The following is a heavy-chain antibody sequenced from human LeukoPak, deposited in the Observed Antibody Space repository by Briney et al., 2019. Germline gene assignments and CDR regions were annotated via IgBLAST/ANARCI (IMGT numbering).Heavy chain of an antibody. CDR3: ATLFGVVIPIDY. Sequence: GASVKVPCKVSGYTLTELSMHWVRQAPGKGLEWMGGFDPEDGETIYAQKFQGRVTMTEDTSTDTAYMELSSLRSEDTAVYYCATLFGVVIPIDYWGQGTLVTVSS. CDR2: FDPEDGET. D-gene: IGHD3-3*01. CDR1: GYTLTELS. V-gene: IGHV1-24*01. J-gene: IGHJ4*02.